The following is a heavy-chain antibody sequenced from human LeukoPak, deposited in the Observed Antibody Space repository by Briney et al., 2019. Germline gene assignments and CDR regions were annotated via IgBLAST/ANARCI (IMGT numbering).Heavy chain of an antibody. D-gene: IGHD6-13*01. V-gene: IGHV3-52*01. J-gene: IGHJ4*02. CDR3: EEAAADY. CDR1: GFTFSSSW. Sequence: GGSLRLSCAASGFTFSSSWMHWVCQAPEKGLEWVADIKCDGSEKFHVDSVKGRLTISRDNAKNSLYLQVNSLRAEDMTVYSPEEAAADYWGQGTLVTVSS. CDR2: IKCDGSEK.